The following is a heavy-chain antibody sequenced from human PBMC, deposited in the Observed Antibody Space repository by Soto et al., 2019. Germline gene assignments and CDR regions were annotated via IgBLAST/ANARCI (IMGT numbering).Heavy chain of an antibody. CDR2: ISSSSSTI. V-gene: IGHV3-48*01. CDR3: ARFPKFSIAARAPLAYYYYYYGMDV. D-gene: IGHD6-6*01. Sequence: PGGSLRLSCAASGFTFSSYSMNWVRQAPGKGLEWVSYISSSSSTIYYADSVKGRFTISRDNSKNTLYLQMNSLRAEGTAVYYCARFPKFSIAARAPLAYYYYYYGMDVWGQGTTVTVSS. J-gene: IGHJ6*02. CDR1: GFTFSSYS.